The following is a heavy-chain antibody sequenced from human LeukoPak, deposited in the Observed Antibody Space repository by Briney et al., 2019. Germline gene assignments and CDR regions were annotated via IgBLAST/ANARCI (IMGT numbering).Heavy chain of an antibody. CDR3: ARVPEDYYYGMDV. CDR2: IYYSGST. Sequence: SETLSLTCAVYGGSFSGYYWSWIRQPPGKGLEWIGSIYYSGSTYYNPSLKSRVTISVDTSKNQFSLKLSSVTAADTAVYYCARVPEDYYYGMDVWGQGTTVTVSS. J-gene: IGHJ6*02. V-gene: IGHV4-34*01. CDR1: GGSFSGYY.